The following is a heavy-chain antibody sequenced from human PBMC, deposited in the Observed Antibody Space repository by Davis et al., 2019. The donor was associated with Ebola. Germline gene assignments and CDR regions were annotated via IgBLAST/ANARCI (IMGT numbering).Heavy chain of an antibody. CDR2: YYYTGST. J-gene: IGHJ4*02. Sequence: SETLSLTCAVSGGFVSSGGYSWSWVRQPPGKGLEWIGYYYYTGSTYYNPSLKSRVTISVDTSKNQFSLNLSSVTAADTAVYYCARGDSYYDPSGYYAGPEAPDHWGQGTLVSVSS. CDR1: GGFVSSGGYS. D-gene: IGHD3-22*01. CDR3: ARGDSYYDPSGYYAGPEAPDH. V-gene: IGHV4-30-4*07.